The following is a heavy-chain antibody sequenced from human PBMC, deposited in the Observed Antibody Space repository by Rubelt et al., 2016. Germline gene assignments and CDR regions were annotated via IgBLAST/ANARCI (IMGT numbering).Heavy chain of an antibody. CDR3: ARGGECTNGVCHARAPDD. Sequence: QLQLQESGSGLVKPSQTLSLTCAVSGGSISSGGYSWSWIRQPPGKGLEWIGYIYHSGNTYYNPSLKGCVTISVDTAKSQFARKRRSVTGGDTAVYYCARGGECTNGVCHARAPDDWGQGTLVTVSS. CDR2: IYHSGNT. V-gene: IGHV4-30-2*01. D-gene: IGHD2-8*01. CDR1: GGSISSGGYS. J-gene: IGHJ4*02.